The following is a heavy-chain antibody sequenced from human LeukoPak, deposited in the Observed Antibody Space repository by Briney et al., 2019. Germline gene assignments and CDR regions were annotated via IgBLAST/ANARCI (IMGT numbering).Heavy chain of an antibody. J-gene: IGHJ6*03. CDR2: IIPIFGTA. V-gene: IGHV1-69*05. CDR3: ARGTVVPAAIYYYYMDV. CDR1: GGTFSSYA. Sequence: GASVKVSCKASGGTFSSYAISWVRQAPGQGLEWMGGIIPIFGTANYAQKFQGRVTITTDESTSTAYIELSSLRSEDTAVYYCARGTVVPAAIYYYYMDVWGKGTTVTVSS. D-gene: IGHD2-2*01.